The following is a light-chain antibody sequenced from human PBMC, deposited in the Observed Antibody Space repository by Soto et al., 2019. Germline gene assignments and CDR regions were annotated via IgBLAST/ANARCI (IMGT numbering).Light chain of an antibody. CDR1: QSVSSK. Sequence: DIVMTQSPGPLSVSPGERVTLSCRASQSVSSKLVWYQRKPGQAPRLLIYGASTRATGIPARFSGSGSGTECNFTISSLQSEDVAVYYCQQYNKWPRTFGQGTKVDIK. CDR3: QQYNKWPRT. V-gene: IGKV3-15*01. CDR2: GAS. J-gene: IGKJ1*01.